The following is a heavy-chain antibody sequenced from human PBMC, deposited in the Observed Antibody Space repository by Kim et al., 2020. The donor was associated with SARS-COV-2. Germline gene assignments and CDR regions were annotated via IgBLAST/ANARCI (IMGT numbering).Heavy chain of an antibody. V-gene: IGHV3-23*01. J-gene: IGHJ4*02. CDR1: GFTFSNYG. D-gene: IGHD2-21*02. CDR3: TRRGNGADRPLFYFDS. CDR2: IGRSPGT. Sequence: GGSLRLSYAASGFTFSNYGMSWVRQAPGKGLKWVSTIGRSPGTYYADSVKGRFTISRDNSKNTLYLQLNSLRAEDAAVYYCTRRGNGADRPLFYFDSWGQGTLVTVSS.